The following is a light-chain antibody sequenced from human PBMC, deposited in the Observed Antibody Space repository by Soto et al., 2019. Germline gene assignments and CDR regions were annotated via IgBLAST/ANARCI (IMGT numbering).Light chain of an antibody. CDR2: GAF. CDR1: QSVGSY. Sequence: EIVLTQSPATLSLSPGERATLSCSASQSVGSYLAWYQQKPGQAPRLLIYGAFNRATGIPARFSGSGSGTDFTLTISSLEPEDSAVYYCQQRNVWPPVTFGQGTRLEIK. CDR3: QQRNVWPPVT. J-gene: IGKJ5*01. V-gene: IGKV3-11*01.